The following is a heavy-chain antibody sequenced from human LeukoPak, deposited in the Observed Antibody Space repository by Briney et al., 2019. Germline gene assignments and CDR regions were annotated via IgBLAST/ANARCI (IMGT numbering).Heavy chain of an antibody. CDR1: GGTFSSYA. Sequence: SVKVSCKASGGTFSSYAISWVRQAPGQGLEWMGGIIPIFGTANYAQKFQGRVTITADKSTSTAYMELSSLRSEDTAVCYCASVGEYYGSGSYYFGYWGQGTLVTVSS. V-gene: IGHV1-69*06. D-gene: IGHD3-10*01. CDR3: ASVGEYYGSGSYYFGY. J-gene: IGHJ4*02. CDR2: IIPIFGTA.